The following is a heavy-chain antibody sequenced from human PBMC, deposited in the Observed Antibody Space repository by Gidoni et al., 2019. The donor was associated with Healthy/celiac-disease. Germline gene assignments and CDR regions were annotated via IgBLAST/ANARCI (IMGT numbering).Heavy chain of an antibody. J-gene: IGHJ3*02. CDR1: GYTFTSYY. CDR2: INPSGGST. CDR3: ARINPLYAFDI. Sequence: QVQLVQSGAEVKKPGASVKVSCKASGYTFTSYYMHWVRQAPGQGLEWMGIINPSGGSTSYAQKCQGRVTMTRDTSTSTVYMELSSLRSEDTAVYYCARINPLYAFDIWGQGTMVTVSS. V-gene: IGHV1-46*03.